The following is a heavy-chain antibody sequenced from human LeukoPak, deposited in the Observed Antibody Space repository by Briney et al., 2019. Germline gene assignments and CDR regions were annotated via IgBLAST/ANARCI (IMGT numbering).Heavy chain of an antibody. CDR3: ARPLRLGAAIGGGYFDY. CDR2: IKQDGSEK. CDR1: GFTFSSYG. Sequence: RGSLRLSCAASGFTFSSYGMHWVHQAPGKGLEWAANIKQDGSEKYYVDSVKGRFTISRDNAKNSLYLQMNSLRAGDTAVYYCARPLRLGAAIGGGYFDYWGQGTLVTVSS. D-gene: IGHD2-2*01. J-gene: IGHJ4*02. V-gene: IGHV3-7*03.